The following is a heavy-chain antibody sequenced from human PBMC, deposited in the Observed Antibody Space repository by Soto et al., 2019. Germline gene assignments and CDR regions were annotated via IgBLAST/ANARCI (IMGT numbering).Heavy chain of an antibody. CDR2: IIPIFGTA. CDR1: GGTFSSYA. Sequence: GASVKVSCTASGGTFSSYAISWVRQAPGQGLEWMGGIIPIFGTANYAQKFQGRVTITADESTSTAYMELSSLRSEDTAVYYCARGPYDSSGSPAVAFDIWGQGTMVTVSS. CDR3: ARGPYDSSGSPAVAFDI. D-gene: IGHD3-22*01. J-gene: IGHJ3*02. V-gene: IGHV1-69*13.